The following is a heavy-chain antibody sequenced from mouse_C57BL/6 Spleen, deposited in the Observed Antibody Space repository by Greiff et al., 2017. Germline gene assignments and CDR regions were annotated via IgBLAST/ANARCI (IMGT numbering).Heavy chain of an antibody. CDR2: ISSGGDYI. CDR1: GFTFSSYA. D-gene: IGHD2-4*01. Sequence: EVMLVESGEGLVKPGGSLKLSCAASGFTFSSYAMSWVRQTPEKRLEWVAYISSGGDYIYYADTVKGRFTISSDNARNTLYLQRSSLKSEDTAIYYFTRSRGVYDYPFAYWGQGTLVTVSA. V-gene: IGHV5-9-1*02. J-gene: IGHJ3*01. CDR3: TRSRGVYDYPFAY.